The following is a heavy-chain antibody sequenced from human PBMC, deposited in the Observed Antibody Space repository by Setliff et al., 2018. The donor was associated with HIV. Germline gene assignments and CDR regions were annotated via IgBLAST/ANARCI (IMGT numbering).Heavy chain of an antibody. V-gene: IGHV4-59*12. J-gene: IGHJ5*02. CDR3: ARDQGESTWSYWFDP. D-gene: IGHD6-13*01. CDR2: FSYSGSN. CDR1: GISISTNY. Sequence: SETLSLTCTVSGISISTNYWGWIRQPPGKGLEWSGCFSYSGSNTHGPSLKSRVTTSVDTSKNQFSLTLTSVTAADTAVYYCARDQGESTWSYWFDPWGQGTQVTVSS.